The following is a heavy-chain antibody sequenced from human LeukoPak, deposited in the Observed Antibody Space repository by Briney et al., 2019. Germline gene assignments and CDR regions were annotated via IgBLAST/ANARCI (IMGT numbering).Heavy chain of an antibody. CDR3: AREFEGTASGAGY. Sequence: PGGSLRLSCAASGFTFSSYSMNWIRQAPGKGLEWVSSMSVGSGLIYYAESVKGRFTVSRDNATKSLYLQMNSLRAEDTAVYYCAREFEGTASGAGYWGQGTLVTVSS. D-gene: IGHD1-26*01. CDR2: MSVGSGLI. CDR1: GFTFSSYS. J-gene: IGHJ4*02. V-gene: IGHV3-21*01.